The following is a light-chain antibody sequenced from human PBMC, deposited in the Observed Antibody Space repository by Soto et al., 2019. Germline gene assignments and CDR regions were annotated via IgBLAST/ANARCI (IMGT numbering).Light chain of an antibody. CDR1: QSVGGN. Sequence: TQSPGSLSLSPGDRATLSCRASQSVGGNVAWYQQIPGQPPKLLIFGASSRATGIADKFSGSGSGTDFTLTISRLEPADFALYYCQHYGAAPITFGQGTRLEIK. J-gene: IGKJ5*01. CDR3: QHYGAAPIT. CDR2: GAS. V-gene: IGKV3-20*01.